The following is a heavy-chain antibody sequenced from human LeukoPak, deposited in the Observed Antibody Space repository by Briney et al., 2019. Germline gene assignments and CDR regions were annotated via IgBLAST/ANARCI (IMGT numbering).Heavy chain of an antibody. V-gene: IGHV4-39*07. CDR1: GGSISSSNYY. J-gene: IGHJ4*02. D-gene: IGHD1/OR15-1a*01. Sequence: SETLSLTCTVSGGSISSSNYYWGWIRQPPGKGLEWIGSIYYSGSTYYNPSLKSRVTISVDTSKNQFSLKLSSVTAADTAVYYCARRRTATSLPGYWGQGTLVTVSS. CDR2: IYYSGST. CDR3: ARRRTATSLPGY.